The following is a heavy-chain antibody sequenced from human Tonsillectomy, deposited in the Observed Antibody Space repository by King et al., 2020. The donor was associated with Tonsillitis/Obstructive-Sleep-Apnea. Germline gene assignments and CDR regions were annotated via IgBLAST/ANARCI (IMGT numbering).Heavy chain of an antibody. CDR2: ISSRGSTI. CDR1: GFTFSNYE. CDR3: ARDVSGVGATPDY. V-gene: IGHV3-48*03. J-gene: IGHJ4*02. Sequence: VQLVESGGGLVQPGGSLRLSCAASGFTFSNYEMNWVRQAPGKGLEWVSYISSRGSTIYYADSVKGRFTISRDNARSSVYLQMNSLRADDTAVYYCARDVSGVGATPDYWGQGTLVTVSS. D-gene: IGHD1-26*01.